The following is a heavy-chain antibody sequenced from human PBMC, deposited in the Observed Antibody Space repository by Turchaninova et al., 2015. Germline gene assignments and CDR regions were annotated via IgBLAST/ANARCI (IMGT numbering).Heavy chain of an antibody. J-gene: IGHJ2*01. CDR1: GDSVSSNSAA. V-gene: IGHV6-1*01. CDR3: ARYPSSRSNWYFDL. Sequence: GDSVSSNSAAWNWIRQSPSRGLEWLGRTYYRSKWYNDYAVSVKSRITINPDTSKNQFSLQLNSVTPEDTAVYYCARYPSSRSNWYFDLWGRGTLVTVSS. CDR2: TYYRSKWYN.